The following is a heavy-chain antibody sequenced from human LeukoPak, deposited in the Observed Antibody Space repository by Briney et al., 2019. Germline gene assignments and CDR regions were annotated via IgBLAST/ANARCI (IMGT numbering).Heavy chain of an antibody. CDR1: RFTFSNAW. CDR3: TTDGAYGDGLRGDY. Sequence: GGSLRLSCAASRFTFSNAWMSWVRQAPGKGLEWVGRIKSKTDGGTTDYAAPVKGRFSISRDDSKNTLYLRMNSLKTEDIARYYCTTDGAYGDGLRGDYWGQGTLVTVSS. V-gene: IGHV3-15*01. D-gene: IGHD4-17*01. J-gene: IGHJ4*02. CDR2: IKSKTDGGTT.